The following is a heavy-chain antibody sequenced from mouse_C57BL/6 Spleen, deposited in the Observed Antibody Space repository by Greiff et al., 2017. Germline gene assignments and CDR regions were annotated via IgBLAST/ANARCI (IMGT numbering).Heavy chain of an antibody. Sequence: QVQLQQSGAELVMPGASVKLSCKASGYTFTSYWMHWVKQRPGQGLEWIGEIDPSDSYTNYNQKFKGKSTLTVDKSSSTAYMQLSSLTSEDSAVYYCASHYYGSSWFAYWGQGTLVTVSA. CDR3: ASHYYGSSWFAY. CDR2: IDPSDSYT. V-gene: IGHV1-69*01. CDR1: GYTFTSYW. D-gene: IGHD1-1*01. J-gene: IGHJ3*01.